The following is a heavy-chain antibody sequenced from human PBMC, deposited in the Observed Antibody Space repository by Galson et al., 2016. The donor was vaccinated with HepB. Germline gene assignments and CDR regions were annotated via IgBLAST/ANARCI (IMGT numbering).Heavy chain of an antibody. J-gene: IGHJ6*02. V-gene: IGHV3-13*01. CDR2: VATGGDT. CDR3: ARGHEDFWSPFYYYGMDV. D-gene: IGHD3-3*01. Sequence: SLRLSCAASGFTFSRSDMHWVRQAAGKGLDWVPAVATGGDTKYPGPVKDRFTISRDKAKNSLYLQMNSLRAEDTAVYYCARGHEDFWSPFYYYGMDVWGQGTTVTVSS. CDR1: GFTFSRSD.